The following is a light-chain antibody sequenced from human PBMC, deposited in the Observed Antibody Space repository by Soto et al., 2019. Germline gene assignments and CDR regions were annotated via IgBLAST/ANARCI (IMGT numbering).Light chain of an antibody. CDR1: QSVSSY. Sequence: EVVWTQSPATLSLSPGERATPSCRASQSVSSYLAWYQQKPGQAPRLLIYDASNRATGIPARFSGSGSGTDFTLTISSLEPEDFVVYKCELRSNRPTTSGQRTLLEV. J-gene: IGKJ5*01. CDR3: ELRSNRPTT. CDR2: DAS. V-gene: IGKV3-11*01.